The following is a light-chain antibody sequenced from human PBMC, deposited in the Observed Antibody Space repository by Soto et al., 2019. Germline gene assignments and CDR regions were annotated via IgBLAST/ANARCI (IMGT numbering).Light chain of an antibody. CDR3: QHYGTSPFT. CDR2: GTS. J-gene: IGKJ3*01. CDR1: QSIASSY. Sequence: ELVLTQSPGTLSLSPGERATLSCRASQSIASSYFGWYQQKPGQAPRLLIYGTSSRATGIPDRFSGSGSGTDFTLTITRLEPEVVAVYYCQHYGTSPFTFGPGTKVEIK. V-gene: IGKV3-20*01.